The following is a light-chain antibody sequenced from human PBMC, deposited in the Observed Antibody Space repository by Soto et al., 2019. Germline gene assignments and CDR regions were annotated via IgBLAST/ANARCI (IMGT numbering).Light chain of an antibody. CDR3: QQSYNTPIT. V-gene: IGKV1-39*01. CDR2: AAS. J-gene: IGKJ5*01. Sequence: DIQMTQFPSSLSASVGDRVTITCRASQSISGYLNWYQQKPGKAPKLLIYAASSLQSGVPSRFSGSGSGTDFTLAITTLQPEDVATYYCQQSYNTPITFGQGTRLDIK. CDR1: QSISGY.